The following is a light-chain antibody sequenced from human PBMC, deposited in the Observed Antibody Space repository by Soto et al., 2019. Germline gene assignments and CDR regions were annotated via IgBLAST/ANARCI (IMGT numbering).Light chain of an antibody. CDR1: QSVSSSF. Sequence: EIALSQSPGTLSLSQRETATLSCRASQSVSSSFLAWYQQKVGQAPRLLIYGASSRATGIPDRFSGSGSGTDFTLTISRLEPEDFAVYYCQQYGSSPRTFGQGTRPEIK. V-gene: IGKV3-20*01. J-gene: IGKJ5*01. CDR2: GAS. CDR3: QQYGSSPRT.